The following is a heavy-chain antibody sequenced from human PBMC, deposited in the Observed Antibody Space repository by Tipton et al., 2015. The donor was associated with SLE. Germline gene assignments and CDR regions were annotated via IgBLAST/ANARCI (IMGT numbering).Heavy chain of an antibody. V-gene: IGHV3-9*01. J-gene: IGHJ6*02. Sequence: SLRLSCAASGFTFDDYAMHWVRQAPGKGLEWVSGINWNSETINYADSVKGRFTISRDSAKNSLYLQMNSLRAEDAAIYYCAKDSSEPRRYYYYGMDVWGQGTTVTVSS. CDR2: INWNSETI. CDR1: GFTFDDYA. CDR3: AKDSSEPRRYYYYGMDV. D-gene: IGHD3-10*01.